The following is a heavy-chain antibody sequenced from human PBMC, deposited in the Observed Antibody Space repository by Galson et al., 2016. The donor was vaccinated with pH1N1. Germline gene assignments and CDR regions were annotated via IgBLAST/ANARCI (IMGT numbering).Heavy chain of an antibody. J-gene: IGHJ4*02. Sequence: QSGAEVKKPGESLRISCMASGHSFNDYWIGWVRQLPGKGLEWMGIIYPGDSDTRYSPSFPDQVTISADSSTTTAYLQWSSLKASDTAIYYCARELGGKFDYWGQGTLVTVSS. V-gene: IGHV5-51*01. CDR2: IYPGDSDT. CDR3: ARELGGKFDY. D-gene: IGHD7-27*01. CDR1: GHSFNDYW.